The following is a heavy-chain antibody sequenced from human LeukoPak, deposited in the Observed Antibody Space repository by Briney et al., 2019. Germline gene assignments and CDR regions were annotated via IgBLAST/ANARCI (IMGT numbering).Heavy chain of an antibody. V-gene: IGHV3-15*01. CDR2: IKSKTDGGTT. J-gene: IGHJ4*02. Sequence: SCKASGYTFTSYGISWVRQAPGKGLEWVGRIKSKTDGGTTDYAAPVKGRFTISRDDSKNTLYLQMNSLKTEDTAVYYCTTGVSGSSSWFDYWGQGTLVTVSS. CDR1: GYTFTSYG. D-gene: IGHD6-13*01. CDR3: TTGVSGSSSWFDY.